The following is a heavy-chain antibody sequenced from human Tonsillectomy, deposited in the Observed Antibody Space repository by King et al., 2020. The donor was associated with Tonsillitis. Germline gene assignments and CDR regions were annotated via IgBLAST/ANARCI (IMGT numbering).Heavy chain of an antibody. CDR1: GGSISSYY. Sequence: QLQESGPGLVKPSETLSLTCTVSGGSISSYYWSWLRQPPGKGLEWIGYIYYSGSTNYNPSLKSRVTISVDTSKNQFSLKLSSVTAADTAVYYCARVGRRPRPRGYYYYMDVWGKGTTVTVSS. J-gene: IGHJ6*03. D-gene: IGHD3-10*01. V-gene: IGHV4-59*01. CDR3: ARVGRRPRPRGYYYYMDV. CDR2: IYYSGST.